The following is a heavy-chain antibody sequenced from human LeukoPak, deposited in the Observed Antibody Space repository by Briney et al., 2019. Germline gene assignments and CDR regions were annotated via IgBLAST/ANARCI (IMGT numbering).Heavy chain of an antibody. CDR2: IYTGGGT. D-gene: IGHD3-9*01. J-gene: IGHJ6*03. CDR3: ARVSRLAKYYYMDV. CDR1: GFIIGDNY. V-gene: IGHV3-53*01. Sequence: GGSLRLSCAASGFIIGDNYMSWVRQAPGKGLEWVSVIYTGGGTYYADSVQGRFTVSRDNSKNTLYLQMNSLRAEDTAVYYCARVSRLAKYYYMDVWGKGTTVTISS.